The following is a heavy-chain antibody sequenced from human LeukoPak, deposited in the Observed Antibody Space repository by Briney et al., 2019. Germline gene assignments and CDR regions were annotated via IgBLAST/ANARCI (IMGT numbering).Heavy chain of an antibody. Sequence: GGSLRLSCAASGFTFSSYWMTWVRQAPGKGLEWVGDIKQDGTEQYYGDSVKGRFTISRDNAKSSLYLQMNSLRAEDTAVYYCARDFYASGSHDYWGQGTLVTVSS. CDR3: ARDFYASGSHDY. V-gene: IGHV3-7*01. D-gene: IGHD3-10*01. CDR2: IKQDGTEQ. J-gene: IGHJ4*02. CDR1: GFTFSSYW.